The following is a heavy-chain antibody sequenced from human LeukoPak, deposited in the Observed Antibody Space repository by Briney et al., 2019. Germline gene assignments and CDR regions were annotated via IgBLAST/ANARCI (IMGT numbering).Heavy chain of an antibody. J-gene: IGHJ4*02. V-gene: IGHV3-21*04. D-gene: IGHD2-2*01. CDR2: ISSSSTYI. CDR3: ARYCSSTTCYDY. CDR1: GFTFSSYN. Sequence: PGGSLRLSCAASGFTFSSYNMNWVRQAPGKGLEWVSSISSSSTYIYYADSVKGRFTISRDNAKNSLYLQMNSLRAEDTAVYYCARYCSSTTCYDYWGQGTLVTVSS.